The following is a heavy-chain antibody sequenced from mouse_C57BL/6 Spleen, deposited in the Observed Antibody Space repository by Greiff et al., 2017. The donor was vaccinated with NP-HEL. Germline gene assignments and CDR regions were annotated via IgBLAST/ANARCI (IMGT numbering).Heavy chain of an antibody. J-gene: IGHJ4*01. CDR3: ARRYYGSSWMDY. V-gene: IGHV5-17*01. D-gene: IGHD1-1*01. Sequence: EVQGVESGGGLVKPGGSLKLSCAASGFTFSDYGMHWVRQAPEKGLEWVAYISGGSSTIYYADTVKGRFTISRDNAKNTLFLHMTSLRSEDTAMYYCARRYYGSSWMDYWGQGTSVTVSS. CDR2: ISGGSSTI. CDR1: GFTFSDYG.